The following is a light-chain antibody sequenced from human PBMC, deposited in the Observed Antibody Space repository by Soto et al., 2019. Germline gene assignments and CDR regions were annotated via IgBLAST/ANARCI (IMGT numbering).Light chain of an antibody. CDR3: AAWDDSLNGRHV. V-gene: IGLV1-44*01. Sequence: SALAQPPSASGTPGQRVTISCSGSSSNIGSNTVNWFQQLPGTAPKLLIYSDNRRPSGVPGRFSGSKSGTSASLAISGLQSEDEADYYCAAWDDSLNGRHVFGTGTKVTVL. CDR1: SSNIGSNT. J-gene: IGLJ1*01. CDR2: SDN.